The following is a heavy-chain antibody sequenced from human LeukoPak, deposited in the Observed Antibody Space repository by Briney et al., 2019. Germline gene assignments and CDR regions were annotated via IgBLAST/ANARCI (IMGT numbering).Heavy chain of an antibody. Sequence: ASVKVSCKASGGTFSSYAISWVRQAPGQGLEWMGGIIPMFGTTNYALKFQGRVTITADESTSTAYMELSSLESGDTAVYYCARVTQRDSNLYGMDVWGQGTTVTVSS. V-gene: IGHV1-69*13. D-gene: IGHD4-11*01. J-gene: IGHJ6*02. CDR1: GGTFSSYA. CDR3: ARVTQRDSNLYGMDV. CDR2: IIPMFGTT.